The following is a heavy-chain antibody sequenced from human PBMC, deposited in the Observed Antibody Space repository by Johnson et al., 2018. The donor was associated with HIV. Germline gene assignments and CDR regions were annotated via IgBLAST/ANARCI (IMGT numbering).Heavy chain of an antibody. D-gene: IGHD4-23*01. Sequence: WVRQAPGKGLVWVSHFNWNGGSTGYADSVKGRFTISRDNAKNSLYLQMNSLRAEDTALYYCASQRWKQGDAFDIWGLGTKVTVSS. V-gene: IGHV3-20*03. CDR3: ASQRWKQGDAFDI. J-gene: IGHJ3*02. CDR2: FNWNGGST.